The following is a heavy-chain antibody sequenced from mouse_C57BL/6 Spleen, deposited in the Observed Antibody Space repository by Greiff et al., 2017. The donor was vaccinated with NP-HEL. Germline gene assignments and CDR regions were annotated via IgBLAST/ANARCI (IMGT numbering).Heavy chain of an antibody. V-gene: IGHV1-82*01. Sequence: QVQLKQSGPELVKPGASVKISCKASGYAFSSSWMNWVKQRPGKGLEWIGRIYPGDGDTNYNGKFKGKATLTADKSSSTAYMQLSSLTSEDSAVYFCARSPGSSPGFAYWGQGTLVTVSA. CDR1: GYAFSSSW. D-gene: IGHD1-1*01. J-gene: IGHJ3*01. CDR2: IYPGDGDT. CDR3: ARSPGSSPGFAY.